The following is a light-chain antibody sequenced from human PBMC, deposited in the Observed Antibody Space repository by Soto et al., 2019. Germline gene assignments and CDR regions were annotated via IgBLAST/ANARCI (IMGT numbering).Light chain of an antibody. Sequence: DIQLTQSPSFLSASVGDRVTITCRASQGISSYLAWYQQEPGKAPGLLIYTASTLQRGVPSRFSGSGSGTEFTLTISSLQPEDFAIYYCQQLNSYPYTFGQGTKLEIK. J-gene: IGKJ2*01. CDR3: QQLNSYPYT. V-gene: IGKV1-9*01. CDR1: QGISSY. CDR2: TAS.